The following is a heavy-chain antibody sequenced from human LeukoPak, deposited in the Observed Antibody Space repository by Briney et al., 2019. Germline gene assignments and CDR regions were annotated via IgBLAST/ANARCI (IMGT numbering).Heavy chain of an antibody. CDR2: ISGSGNGT. CDR1: GFTFRTYA. J-gene: IGHJ4*02. Sequence: GGSLRLSCTASGFTFRTYAMNWVCQAPGKGLEWLSGISGSGNGTYYADSVKGRFIISRDNSKNMVYLQMNSLTVEDTATYYCAKRTMSAFDSWGQGTLLIVSS. V-gene: IGHV3-23*01. CDR3: AKRTMSAFDS.